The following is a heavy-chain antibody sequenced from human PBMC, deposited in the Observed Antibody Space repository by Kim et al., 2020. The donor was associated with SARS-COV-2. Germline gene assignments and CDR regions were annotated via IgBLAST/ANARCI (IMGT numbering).Heavy chain of an antibody. CDR3: ARESDRYSSSWYSANYFDY. D-gene: IGHD6-13*01. CDR2: IYYSGST. J-gene: IGHJ4*02. Sequence: SETLSLTCTVSGGSISSSSYYWGWIRQPPGKGLEWIGSIYYSGSTYYNPSLKSRVTISVDTSKNQFSLKLSSVTAADTAVYYCARESDRYSSSWYSANYFDYWGQGTLVTVSS. CDR1: GGSISSSSYY. V-gene: IGHV4-39*07.